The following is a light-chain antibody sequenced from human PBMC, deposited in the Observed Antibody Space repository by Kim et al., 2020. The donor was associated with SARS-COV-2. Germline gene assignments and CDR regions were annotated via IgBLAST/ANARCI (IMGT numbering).Light chain of an antibody. J-gene: IGLJ2*01. CDR3: QVWDTGSDHPI. CDR2: YDT. CDR1: RIGVQI. V-gene: IGLV3-21*04. Sequence: PGRTAGVTVGENRIGVQIVHWYRQKPGQAPLLVIYYDTDRPSGIPERFSGSNSGNTATLTISRVEAGDEADYYCQVWDTGSDHPIFGGGTKVTVL.